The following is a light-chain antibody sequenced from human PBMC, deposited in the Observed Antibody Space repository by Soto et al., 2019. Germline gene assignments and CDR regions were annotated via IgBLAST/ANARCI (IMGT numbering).Light chain of an antibody. Sequence: DIQLTQSPSFLSASVGDRVTITCRASQGISSYLAWYQQKPGKDPKLLIYAASTLQSGVPSRFSGSGSGTEFTHTISSLQPEDFATYYCQHLNSYPLTFGGGTKVEIK. CDR3: QHLNSYPLT. V-gene: IGKV1-9*01. J-gene: IGKJ4*01. CDR2: AAS. CDR1: QGISSY.